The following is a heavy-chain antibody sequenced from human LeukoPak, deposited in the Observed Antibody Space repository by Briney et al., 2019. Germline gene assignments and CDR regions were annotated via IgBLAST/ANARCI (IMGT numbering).Heavy chain of an antibody. CDR2: IYYSGST. J-gene: IGHJ4*01. D-gene: IGHD3-10*01. V-gene: IGHV4-39*01. CDR1: GGSISSSSYY. CDR3: ARHVLLWFGELPGPLDY. Sequence: PSETLSLTCTVSGGSISSSSYYWGWIRQPPGKGLEWIGSIYYSGSTYYNPSLKSRVTISVDTSKNQFSLKLSSVTAADTAVYYCARHVLLWFGELPGPLDYWGPGNLGTVSS.